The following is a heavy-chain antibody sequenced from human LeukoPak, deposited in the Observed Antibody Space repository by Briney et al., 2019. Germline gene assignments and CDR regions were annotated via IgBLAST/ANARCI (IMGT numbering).Heavy chain of an antibody. D-gene: IGHD1-26*01. CDR2: IWYDGSNK. CDR3: ARYITVGATYQHFDY. V-gene: IGHV3-33*01. Sequence: GGSLRLSCAASGFTFSSYGMHWVRQAPGKGLEWVAVIWYDGSNKYYADSVKGRFTISRDNSKNTLYLQMNSLRAEDTAVYYCARYITVGATYQHFDYWGQGTLVTVSS. J-gene: IGHJ4*02. CDR1: GFTFSSYG.